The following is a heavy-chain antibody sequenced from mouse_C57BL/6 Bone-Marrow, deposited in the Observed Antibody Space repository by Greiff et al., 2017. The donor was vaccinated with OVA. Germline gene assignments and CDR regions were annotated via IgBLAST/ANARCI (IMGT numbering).Heavy chain of an antibody. J-gene: IGHJ1*03. CDR1: GFTFSDYY. Sequence: EVMLVESEGGLVQPGSSMTLSCTASGFTFSDYYMAWVRQVPEKGLEWVANINYDGSSTYYLDSLKSRFIISRDNAKNILYLQMSSLKSEDTATYYCAREELRRDWYFDVWGTGTTVTVSS. CDR3: AREELRRDWYFDV. V-gene: IGHV5-16*01. D-gene: IGHD1-1*01. CDR2: INYDGSST.